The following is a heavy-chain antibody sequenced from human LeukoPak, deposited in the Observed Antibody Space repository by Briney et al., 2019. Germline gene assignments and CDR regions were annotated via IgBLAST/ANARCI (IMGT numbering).Heavy chain of an antibody. V-gene: IGHV3-66*01. CDR2: IYSGGST. CDR1: GFTVSSNY. Sequence: GGSLRLSCAASGFTVSSNYMSWVRQAPGKGLGWVSVIYSGGSTYYADSVKGRFTISRDNSKNTLYLQMNSLRAEDTAVYYCARGPTVGATPGFFDYWGQGTLVTVSS. CDR3: ARGPTVGATPGFFDY. D-gene: IGHD1-26*01. J-gene: IGHJ4*02.